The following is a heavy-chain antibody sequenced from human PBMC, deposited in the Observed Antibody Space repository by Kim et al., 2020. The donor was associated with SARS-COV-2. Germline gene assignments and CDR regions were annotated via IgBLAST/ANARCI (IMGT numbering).Heavy chain of an antibody. V-gene: IGHV3-30*04. J-gene: IGHJ6*02. CDR3: ARDRGYYDFWSGTSDV. CDR1: GFTFSSYA. D-gene: IGHD3-3*01. Sequence: GGSLRLSCAASGFTFSSYAMHWVRQAPGKGLEWVAVISYDGSNKYYADSVKGRFTISRDNSKNTLYLQMNSRRAEDTAVYYCARDRGYYDFWSGTSDVWGQGTTVPVSS. CDR2: ISYDGSNK.